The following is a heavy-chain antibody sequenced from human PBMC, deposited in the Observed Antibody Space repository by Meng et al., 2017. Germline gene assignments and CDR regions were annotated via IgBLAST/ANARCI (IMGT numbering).Heavy chain of an antibody. CDR1: GGSITSSNW. Sequence: SETLSLTCAVSGGSITSSNWWSWVRQSPKKGLEWIGEIFHSGSTSYNPSLRSRVTISVDKSKNQFSLKLSSVTAADTAVYYCARDRAPYDGGAFDIWGQGTMVTVSS. CDR3: ARDRAPYDGGAFDI. CDR2: IFHSGST. D-gene: IGHD3-22*01. V-gene: IGHV4-4*02. J-gene: IGHJ3*02.